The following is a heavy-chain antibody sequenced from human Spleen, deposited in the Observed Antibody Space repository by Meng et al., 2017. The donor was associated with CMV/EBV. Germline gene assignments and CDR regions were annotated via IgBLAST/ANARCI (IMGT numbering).Heavy chain of an antibody. V-gene: IGHV1-2*02. CDR1: GYTFTDYY. J-gene: IGHJ3*02. Sequence: ASVKVSCKASGYTFTDYYIHWVRQAPGQGLEWMGWINPNSGGTDFAQKFQGRVTMTRDTSISTAYMELSRLRSDDTAVYYCARDVVLVTVTTTPRAFGIWGQGTMVTVSS. D-gene: IGHD3-22*01. CDR3: ARDVVLVTVTTTPRAFGI. CDR2: INPNSGGT.